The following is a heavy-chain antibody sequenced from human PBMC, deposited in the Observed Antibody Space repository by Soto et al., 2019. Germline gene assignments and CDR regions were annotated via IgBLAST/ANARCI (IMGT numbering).Heavy chain of an antibody. CDR3: AGEGVNNGRERLFDI. V-gene: IGHV4-31*03. D-gene: IGHD1-20*01. CDR2: IYYSGST. J-gene: IGHJ3*02. CDR1: GGSISSGGYY. Sequence: PSETLSLTCTVSGGSISSGGYYWSWIRQHPGKGLEWIGYIYYSGSTYYNPSLKSRVTISVDTSKNQFSLKLSSVTAADTAVYYCAGEGVNNGRERLFDIWGQGTMVTVSS.